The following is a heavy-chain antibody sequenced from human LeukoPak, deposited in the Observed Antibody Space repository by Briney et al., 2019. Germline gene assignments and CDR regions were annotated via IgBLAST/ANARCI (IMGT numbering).Heavy chain of an antibody. CDR2: ISAGGGGT. V-gene: IGHV3-23*01. D-gene: IGHD6-6*01. Sequence: PGGSLRLSCAASGFTFNNYAMSWVRQAPGKGLEWVSAISAGGGGTYYADSVKGRFTISRDNSKNTLFLQMNSLRAEDTAVYYCAKCGSSGSSGRFDFWGQGALVTVSS. CDR3: AKCGSSGSSGRFDF. CDR1: GFTFNNYA. J-gene: IGHJ4*02.